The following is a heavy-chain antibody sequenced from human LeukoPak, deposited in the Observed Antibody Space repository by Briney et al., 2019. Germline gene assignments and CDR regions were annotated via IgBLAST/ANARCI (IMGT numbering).Heavy chain of an antibody. CDR2: IYYNGST. Sequence: SETLSLTCTVSGGSISSSCYYWGWIRQPPGKGLEWIVSIYYNGSTYYNPSLKSRVTISVHTSKNHVSLKLSSVTAADTAVYYCACDRNTNLNWGQGTLVTVSS. CDR1: GGSISSSCYY. J-gene: IGHJ4*02. V-gene: IGHV4-39*02. CDR3: ACDRNTNLN.